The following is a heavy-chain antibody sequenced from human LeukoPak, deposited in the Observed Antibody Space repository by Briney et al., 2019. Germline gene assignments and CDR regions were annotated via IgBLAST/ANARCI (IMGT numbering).Heavy chain of an antibody. J-gene: IGHJ4*02. V-gene: IGHV1-8*02. CDR3: ARFYRGRRLGELSLGY. CDR2: MSPNSGNT. D-gene: IGHD3-16*02. CDR1: GYTFTSYD. Sequence: ASVKVSCKASGYTFTSYDINWVRQATGQGLEWMGWMSPNSGNTGYAQKFQGRVTMTRNTSISTAYMELSSLRSEDTAVYYCARFYRGRRLGELSLGYWGQGTLVTVSS.